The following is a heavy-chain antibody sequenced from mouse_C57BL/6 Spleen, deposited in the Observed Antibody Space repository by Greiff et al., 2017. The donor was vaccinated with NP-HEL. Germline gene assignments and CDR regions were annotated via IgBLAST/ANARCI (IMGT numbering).Heavy chain of an antibody. J-gene: IGHJ2*01. Sequence: EVMLVESEGGLVQPGSSMKLSCTASGFTFSDYYMAWVRQVPEKGLEWVANINYDGSSTYYLDSLKSRFIISRDNAKNILYLQMSSLKSEDTATYYCARETTVVSLDYWGQGTTLTVSS. V-gene: IGHV5-16*01. CDR2: INYDGSST. D-gene: IGHD1-1*01. CDR1: GFTFSDYY. CDR3: ARETTVVSLDY.